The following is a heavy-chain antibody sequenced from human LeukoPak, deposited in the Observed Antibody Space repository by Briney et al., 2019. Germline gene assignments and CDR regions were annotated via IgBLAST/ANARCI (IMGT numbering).Heavy chain of an antibody. CDR3: ARTYNIRYFDT. CDR2: IWSGASNT. D-gene: IGHD3-9*01. CDR1: GFIFSSYG. Sequence: GGSLRLSCAASGFIFSSYGMHWVRQAPGKGLEWVAVIWSGASNTYYVDSVKGRFTISRDNSKNTLYLQMNSLRAEDTAVYYCARTYNIRYFDTWGQGTLVTVSS. J-gene: IGHJ4*02. V-gene: IGHV3-33*01.